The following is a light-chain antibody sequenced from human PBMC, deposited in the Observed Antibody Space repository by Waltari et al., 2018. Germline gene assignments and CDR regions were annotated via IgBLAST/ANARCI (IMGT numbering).Light chain of an antibody. CDR3: QQRINWPVT. CDR2: DAS. J-gene: IGKJ4*01. Sequence: DIVLTQSPATLSLSPGERATLSCRASQNFSNYLAWYQQKPGQAPRLLIYDASKTFTGTPARFSGSGSGTDFTLTIGSLEPDDFAVYYCQQRINWPVTFGGGTKVEIK. CDR1: QNFSNY. V-gene: IGKV3-11*01.